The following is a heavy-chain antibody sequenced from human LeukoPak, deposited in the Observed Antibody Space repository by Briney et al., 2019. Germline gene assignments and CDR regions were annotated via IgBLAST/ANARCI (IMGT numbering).Heavy chain of an antibody. V-gene: IGHV1-46*01. D-gene: IGHD4-17*01. CDR1: GYTFTSYY. CDR2: INPSGGST. CDR3: ARQTTVTENWFDP. Sequence: ASVKVSCKASGYTFTSYYMHWVRQAPGQGLEWMGIINPSGGSTSYAQKLQGRVTMTRDMSTSTVYMELSSLRSEDTAVYYCARQTTVTENWFDPWGQGTLVTVSS. J-gene: IGHJ5*02.